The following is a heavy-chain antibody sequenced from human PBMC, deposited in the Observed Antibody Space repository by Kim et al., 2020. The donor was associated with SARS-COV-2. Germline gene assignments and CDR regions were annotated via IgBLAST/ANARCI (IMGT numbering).Heavy chain of an antibody. CDR1: GGSFSGYY. V-gene: IGHV4-34*01. Sequence: SETLSLTCAVYGGSFSGYYWSWIRQPPGKGLEWIGEINQSGSTNYNPSLKSRVTISVDTSKNQFSLKLSSVTAADTAVYYCARGVRGITMIVVVTSYYYYGMDVWGQGTTVTVSS. CDR2: INQSGST. D-gene: IGHD3-22*01. J-gene: IGHJ6*02. CDR3: ARGVRGITMIVVVTSYYYYGMDV.